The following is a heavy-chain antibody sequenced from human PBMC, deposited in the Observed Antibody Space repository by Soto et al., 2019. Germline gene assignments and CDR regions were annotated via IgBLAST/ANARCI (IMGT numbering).Heavy chain of an antibody. CDR1: GGSISSCAYY. CDR2: IYYSGST. J-gene: IGHJ4*02. CDR3: ERHMGGSGSYVGLTDY. Sequence: QLQLQESGPGLVKPSETLSLTCTVSGGSISSCAYYWGWIRQPPGKGLELIGSIYYSGSTYYNPSLNGRVTISVDTPKSQFSRNLSSVTGASPAVSYCERHMGGSGSYVGLTDYLGQGSPVTVTS. V-gene: IGHV4-39*01. D-gene: IGHD3-10*01.